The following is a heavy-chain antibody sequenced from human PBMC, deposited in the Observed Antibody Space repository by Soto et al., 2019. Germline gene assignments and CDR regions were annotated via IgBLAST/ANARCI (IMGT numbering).Heavy chain of an antibody. J-gene: IGHJ6*02. CDR1: AYQFTSHW. V-gene: IGHV5-51*01. CDR2: IYPGDSDT. CDR3: ARLDYYYYGMDV. Sequence: LKISRKGSAYQFTSHWITRVPQMPGKGLEWMGIIYPGDSDTRYSPSFQGQVTISADKSISTAYLQWSSLKASDTAMYYCARLDYYYYGMDVWGQGTTVTASS.